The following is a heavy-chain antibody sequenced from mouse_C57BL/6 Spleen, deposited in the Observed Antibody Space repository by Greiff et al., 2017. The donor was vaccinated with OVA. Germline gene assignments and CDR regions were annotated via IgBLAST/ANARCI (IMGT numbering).Heavy chain of an antibody. V-gene: IGHV1-75*01. D-gene: IGHD1-1*01. J-gene: IGHJ3*01. Sequence: QVQLQQSGPELVKPGASVKISCKASGYTFTDYYINWVKQRPGQGLEWIGWIFPGSGSTYYNEKFKGKATLTVDKSSSTAYMLLSSLTSEDSAVYFCARDYGSSYPAWFAYWGQGTLVTVSA. CDR3: ARDYGSSYPAWFAY. CDR1: GYTFTDYY. CDR2: IFPGSGST.